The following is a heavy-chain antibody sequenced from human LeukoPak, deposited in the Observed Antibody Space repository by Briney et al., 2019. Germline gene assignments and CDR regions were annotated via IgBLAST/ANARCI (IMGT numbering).Heavy chain of an antibody. CDR1: GGSISSRAYY. J-gene: IGHJ4*02. CDR2: IYCSGST. V-gene: IGHV4-31*03. Sequence: SETLSLTCTVSGGSISSRAYYWSWIRQHPGKGPEWIGYIYCSGSTYYNPSLKSRVIISLNTSKTQFSLKLSSVTAADTAVYYCARADGTIYYFDSWGQGTVVTAYS. CDR3: ARADGTIYYFDS. D-gene: IGHD5-24*01.